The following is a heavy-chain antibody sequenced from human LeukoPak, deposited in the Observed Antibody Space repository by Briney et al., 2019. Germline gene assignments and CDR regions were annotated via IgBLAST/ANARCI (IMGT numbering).Heavy chain of an antibody. Sequence: SQTLSLTCTVSGGSISSGGYYWSWIRQPPGKGLEWIGYIYYSGSTNYNPSLKSRVTISVDTSKNQFSLKLSSVTAADTAVYYWARLVYRPYYYVMDVWGQGTRSPSP. CDR1: GGSISSGGYY. CDR2: IYYSGST. J-gene: IGHJ6*02. D-gene: IGHD1-14*01. V-gene: IGHV4-61*08. CDR3: ARLVYRPYYYVMDV.